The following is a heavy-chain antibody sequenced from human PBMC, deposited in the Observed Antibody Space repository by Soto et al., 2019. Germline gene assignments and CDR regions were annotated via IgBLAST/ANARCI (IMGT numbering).Heavy chain of an antibody. CDR3: LRSVDY. CDR1: GFTFSSYA. D-gene: IGHD6-19*01. Sequence: GGSLRLSCAASGFTFSSYAMSWFRQAPGKGLEWVGFIRSKAYGGTTEYAASVKGRFTISRDDSKSIAYLQMNSLKTEDTAVYYCLRSVDYWGQGTLVTVSS. J-gene: IGHJ4*02. CDR2: IRSKAYGGTT. V-gene: IGHV3-49*03.